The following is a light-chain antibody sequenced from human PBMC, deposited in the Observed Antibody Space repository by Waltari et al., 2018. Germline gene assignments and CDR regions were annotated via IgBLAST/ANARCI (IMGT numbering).Light chain of an antibody. CDR1: HSVSRNN. Sequence: EIVLTQPPGTLSLSPGDRATLSGRASHSVSRNNLAWYQQKPGQAPRLLIYAASSRATGITDRFSGSGSGTDFTLTISRVEPEDFAVYYCQQYANSPRTFGQGTKVEIK. J-gene: IGKJ1*01. V-gene: IGKV3-20*01. CDR3: QQYANSPRT. CDR2: AAS.